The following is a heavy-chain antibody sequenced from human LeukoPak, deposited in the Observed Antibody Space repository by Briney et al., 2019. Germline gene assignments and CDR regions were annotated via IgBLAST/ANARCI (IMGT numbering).Heavy chain of an antibody. D-gene: IGHD3-22*01. Sequence: GGTLGLSCAACGFAFSTYIMNRARQAPGQGLEWVACINSGGTTTQYAFSVKGRFTISRDNAQNVLYLQMNGRRGGDAALYYCLRWDSRDFWAREPLVTVSS. J-gene: IGHJ4*02. V-gene: IGHV3-21*06. CDR1: GFAFSTYI. CDR3: LRWDSRDF. CDR2: INSGGTTT.